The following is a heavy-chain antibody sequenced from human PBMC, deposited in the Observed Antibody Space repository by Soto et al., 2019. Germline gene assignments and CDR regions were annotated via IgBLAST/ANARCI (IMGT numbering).Heavy chain of an antibody. V-gene: IGHV3-48*02. CDR1: GFIFSDYS. Sequence: GGSLRLSCTPSGFIFSDYSMNWVRQAPGKGLEWISYITATSSTMYYADSVKGRFTISRDNAKNSLYLQMNSLRDEDTAVYYCARDSSGRQYYGMDVWGQGTTVTVSS. CDR3: ARDSSGRQYYGMDV. J-gene: IGHJ6*02. D-gene: IGHD3-22*01. CDR2: ITATSSTM.